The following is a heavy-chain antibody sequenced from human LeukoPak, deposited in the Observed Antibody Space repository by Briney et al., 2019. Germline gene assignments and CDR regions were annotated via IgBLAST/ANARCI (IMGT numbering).Heavy chain of an antibody. CDR3: ASAPYCSSTSCYSGAYYFDY. CDR2: IIPIFGTA. J-gene: IGHJ4*02. D-gene: IGHD2-2*01. Sequence: SVKVSCKASGASFSSYAISWVRQAPGQGLEWMGGIIPIFGTANYAQKFQGRVTITTDESTSTAYMELSSLRSEDTAVYYCASAPYCSSTSCYSGAYYFDYWGQGTLVTVSS. CDR1: GASFSSYA. V-gene: IGHV1-69*05.